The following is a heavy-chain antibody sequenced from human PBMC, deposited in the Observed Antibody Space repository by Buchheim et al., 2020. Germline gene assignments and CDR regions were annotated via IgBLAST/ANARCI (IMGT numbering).Heavy chain of an antibody. D-gene: IGHD6-19*01. CDR2: IKQDGREK. CDR1: GFTFNTYW. V-gene: IGHV3-7*03. CDR3: SAYSSGWGSAY. J-gene: IGHJ4*02. Sequence: EVQLVESGGGLVQPGGSLRLSCTASGFTFNTYWMTWVRQTPGTGLEWVANIKQDGREKYYVDSVKGRFTISRDNAKNSLYLQMNSLRVEDTAVYYCSAYSSGWGSAYWGQGTL.